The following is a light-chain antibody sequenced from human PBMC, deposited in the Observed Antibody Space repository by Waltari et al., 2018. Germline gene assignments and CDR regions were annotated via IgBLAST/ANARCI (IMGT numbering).Light chain of an antibody. CDR3: SSYAGSNDYV. CDR1: SSEVGGYNY. J-gene: IGLJ1*01. CDR2: EVS. V-gene: IGLV2-8*01. Sequence: QSALTQPPSASGSPGQSVTISCTGTSSEVGGYNYVSWYQQHPGKAPKLMIYEVSKRPSGVPDRFSGSKSGNMASLTVSGLQAEDEADYYCSSYAGSNDYVFGTGTKVTVL.